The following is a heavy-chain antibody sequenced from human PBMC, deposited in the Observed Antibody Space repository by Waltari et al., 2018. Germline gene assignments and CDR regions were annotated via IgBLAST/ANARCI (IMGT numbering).Heavy chain of an antibody. CDR3: ARDQDYGGNSDFSDP. J-gene: IGHJ5*02. D-gene: IGHD4-17*01. CDR1: GGTFSSYA. CDR2: INPNSGGT. V-gene: IGHV1-2*02. Sequence: QVQLVQSGAEVKKPGSSVKVSCKASGGTFSSYAISWVRQAPGQGLEWMGWINPNSGGTNYAQKFQGRVTMTRDTSISTAYMELSRLRSDDTAVYYCARDQDYGGNSDFSDPWGQGTLVTVSS.